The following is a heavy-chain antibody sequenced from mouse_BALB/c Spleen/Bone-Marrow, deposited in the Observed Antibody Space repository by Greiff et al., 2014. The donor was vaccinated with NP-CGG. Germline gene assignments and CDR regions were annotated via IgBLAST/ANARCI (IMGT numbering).Heavy chain of an antibody. J-gene: IGHJ2*01. CDR2: ISSGGSYT. V-gene: IGHV5-9*02. D-gene: IGHD4-1*01. Sequence: EVKLVESGGGLVKPGGSLKLPCAASGFAFSSYDMSWVRQTPEKRLEWVATISSGGSYTYYPDSVKGRFTISRDNARNTLYLQMSSLRSEDTALYYCARPLTGAYFDYWGQGTTLTVSS. CDR1: GFAFSSYD. CDR3: ARPLTGAYFDY.